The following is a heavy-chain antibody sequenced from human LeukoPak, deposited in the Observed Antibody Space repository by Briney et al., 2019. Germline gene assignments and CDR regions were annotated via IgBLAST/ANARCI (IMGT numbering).Heavy chain of an antibody. CDR1: GFTFSSYA. J-gene: IGHJ4*02. Sequence: GGSLRLSCAASGFTFSSYAMSWVRQAPGKGLEWVSTISGSGGSTYYADSVKGRFTISRDNSKNTLYLQMNSLRAEDTAVYYCAKGRAGITMIVVVISRWESYYFDYWGQGTLVTVSS. CDR3: AKGRAGITMIVVVISRWESYYFDY. D-gene: IGHD3-22*01. V-gene: IGHV3-23*01. CDR2: ISGSGGST.